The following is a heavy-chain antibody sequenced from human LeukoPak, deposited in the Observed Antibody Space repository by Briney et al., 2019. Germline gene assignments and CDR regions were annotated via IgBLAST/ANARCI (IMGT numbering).Heavy chain of an antibody. D-gene: IGHD3-10*01. CDR1: GFTFSNYY. CDR3: ARAATTGNYGSGSYSAAFDV. V-gene: IGHV3-11*05. Sequence: KPGGSLRLSCAASGFTFSNYYMTWIRQAPGKGLECVSYISSSSSYTNYADSVEGRFTISRDNAKNSLYLQMNSLRAEDTAVFYCARAATTGNYGSGSYSAAFDVWGQGTMVTVSS. CDR2: ISSSSSYT. J-gene: IGHJ3*01.